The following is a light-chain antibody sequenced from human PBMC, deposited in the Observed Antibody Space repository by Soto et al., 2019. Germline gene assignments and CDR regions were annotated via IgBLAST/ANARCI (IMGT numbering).Light chain of an antibody. J-gene: IGKJ1*01. Sequence: EIVLTQSPGTLSLSLVERSILSCRASQSVSSSYLAWYQQKPGQAPRLLIYGAGSRATGIPDRFSGSGSGTDFTLTINRLEPEDFAVYYCQHYGSSPRTFGQGTKVDIK. CDR2: GAG. CDR1: QSVSSSY. CDR3: QHYGSSPRT. V-gene: IGKV3-20*01.